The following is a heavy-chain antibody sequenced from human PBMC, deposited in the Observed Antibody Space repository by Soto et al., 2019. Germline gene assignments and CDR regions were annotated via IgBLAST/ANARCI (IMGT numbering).Heavy chain of an antibody. Sequence: SETLSLTCTVSGGSFKSGSYSWSWIRQPPGKGLEWIGYVYHTGRTSYNPSLKSRVSISMDTSKNQFSLNLDSVTAADTAVYFCARDIVVVVAATRNYYGMDVWGQGTTVTVSS. CDR3: ARDIVVVVAATRNYYGMDV. CDR2: VYHTGRT. D-gene: IGHD2-15*01. CDR1: GGSFKSGSYS. J-gene: IGHJ6*02. V-gene: IGHV4-61*01.